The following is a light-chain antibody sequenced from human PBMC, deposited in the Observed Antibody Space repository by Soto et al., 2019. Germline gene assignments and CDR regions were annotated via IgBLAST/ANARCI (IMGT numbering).Light chain of an antibody. CDR2: NNN. V-gene: IGLV1-44*01. J-gene: IGLJ1*01. CDR3: AAWDDSLNGLV. Sequence: QAVVTQPPSASGTPGQRVTISCYGSSSNIGSNTVNWYQQLPGTAPKLLIYNNNQRPSGVPDRFSGSKSGTSASLAISGLQSEDEADYYCAAWDDSLNGLVFGTGTKLTVL. CDR1: SSNIGSNT.